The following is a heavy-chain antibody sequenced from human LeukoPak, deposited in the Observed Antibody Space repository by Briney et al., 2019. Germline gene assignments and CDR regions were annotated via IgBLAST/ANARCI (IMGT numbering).Heavy chain of an antibody. Sequence: GGSLRLSCAASGFTFSSYWMHWVRQAPGKGLVWVSRINSDGSSTSYADSVKGRFTISRDNAKNTLYLQMNSLRAEDTAVYYCARFSQDTATQTPKLNAFDIWGQGTMVTVSS. CDR2: INSDGSST. CDR1: GFTFSSYW. V-gene: IGHV3-74*01. J-gene: IGHJ3*02. CDR3: ARFSQDTATQTPKLNAFDI. D-gene: IGHD5-18*01.